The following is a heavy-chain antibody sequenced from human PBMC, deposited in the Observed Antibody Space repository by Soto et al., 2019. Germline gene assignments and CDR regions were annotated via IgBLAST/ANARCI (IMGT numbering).Heavy chain of an antibody. D-gene: IGHD5-12*01. CDR3: ARGRHSTSSDIVDKAPFNY. Sequence: SHTLSLTCAISGDSVSSNSAAWNLIRQSPSRGLEWLGRTYYRSKWYNEYAVSVKGRITTNPDTSKNQFSLQLKSVTPEDTAVYYCARGRHSTSSDIVDKAPFNYWGQGTLVTVSS. CDR1: GDSVSSNSAA. V-gene: IGHV6-1*01. J-gene: IGHJ4*02. CDR2: TYYRSKWYN.